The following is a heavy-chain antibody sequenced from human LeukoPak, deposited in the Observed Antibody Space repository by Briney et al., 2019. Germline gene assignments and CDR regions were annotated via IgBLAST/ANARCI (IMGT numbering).Heavy chain of an antibody. CDR1: GFTFSDHY. V-gene: IGHV3-11*04. CDR2: ISSSGSTI. Sequence: GGSLRLSCAASGFTFSDHYMSWIRQAPGEGLEWISDISSSGSTIYYADSVKGRFTVSRDNAKNSLYLQMTSLTADDTAVYYCARPPEGQPNYEYYFDYWGQGTLVTASS. CDR3: ARPPEGQPNYEYYFDY. J-gene: IGHJ4*02. D-gene: IGHD1-7*01.